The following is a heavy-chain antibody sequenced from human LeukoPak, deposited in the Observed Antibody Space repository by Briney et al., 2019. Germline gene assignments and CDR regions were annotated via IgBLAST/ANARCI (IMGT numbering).Heavy chain of an antibody. CDR3: ASWSGRFGELFNWFDP. Sequence: GGSLRLSCAASGITFSSYEMTWVRQAPGKELEWISCISSTGSTMYYADSVKGRFTISRDNAKNSLYLQMNSLRAEDTAVYYCASWSGRFGELFNWFDPWGQGTLVTVSS. D-gene: IGHD3-10*01. CDR1: GITFSSYE. V-gene: IGHV3-48*03. CDR2: ISSTGSTM. J-gene: IGHJ5*02.